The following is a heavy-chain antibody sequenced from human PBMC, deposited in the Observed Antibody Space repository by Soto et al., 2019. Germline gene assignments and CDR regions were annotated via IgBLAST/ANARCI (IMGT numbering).Heavy chain of an antibody. D-gene: IGHD3-9*01. CDR1: GYTFTSYG. CDR3: ARDVLQGFDWLLTPLYYYGMDV. J-gene: IGHJ6*02. CDR2: ISAYNGNT. Sequence: GASVKVSCKASGYTFTSYGISWVRQAPGQGLEWMGWISAYNGNTNYAQKLQGRVTMTTDTSTSTAYMELRSLGSDDTAVYYCARDVLQGFDWLLTPLYYYGMDVWGQGTTVTVSS. V-gene: IGHV1-18*01.